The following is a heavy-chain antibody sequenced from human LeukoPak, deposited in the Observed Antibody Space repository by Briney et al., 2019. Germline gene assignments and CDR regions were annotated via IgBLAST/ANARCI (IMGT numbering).Heavy chain of an antibody. Sequence: SVKVSCKASGGTFSSYAISWVRQAPGQGLEWMGGIIPILGTANYAQKFQGRVTITTDESTSTAYMELSSLRSEDTAVYYCARSGGLRWYNYFDYWGQGTLATVSS. V-gene: IGHV1-69*05. D-gene: IGHD4-23*01. CDR3: ARSGGLRWYNYFDY. J-gene: IGHJ4*02. CDR1: GGTFSSYA. CDR2: IIPILGTA.